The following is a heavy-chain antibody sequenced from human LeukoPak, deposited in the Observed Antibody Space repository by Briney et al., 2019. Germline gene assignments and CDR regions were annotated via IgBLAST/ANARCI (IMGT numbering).Heavy chain of an antibody. CDR3: ARDRGRS. CDR1: GFTFSSSA. Sequence: GGSLRLSCAASGFTFSSSAMHWVRQAPGKGLEYVSAISSNGGSTYYANSVKGRFTISRDNSKNTLYLQMGSLRAEDMAVYYCARDRGRSWGQGTLVTVSS. V-gene: IGHV3-64*01. CDR2: ISSNGGST. J-gene: IGHJ4*02. D-gene: IGHD3-10*01.